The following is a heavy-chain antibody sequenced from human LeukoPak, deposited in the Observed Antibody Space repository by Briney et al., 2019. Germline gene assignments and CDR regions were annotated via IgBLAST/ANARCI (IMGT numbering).Heavy chain of an antibody. Sequence: SETLSLTCIVSGGSMRNYYWSWIRQHPGKGLEWIGYIYYSGSTYYNPSLKSRVTIPVDTSKNQFSLKLSSVTAADTAVCYCARVLSSSWHPYYFDYWGQGTLVTVSS. V-gene: IGHV4-31*03. D-gene: IGHD6-13*01. J-gene: IGHJ4*02. CDR2: IYYSGST. CDR1: GGSMRNYY. CDR3: ARVLSSSWHPYYFDY.